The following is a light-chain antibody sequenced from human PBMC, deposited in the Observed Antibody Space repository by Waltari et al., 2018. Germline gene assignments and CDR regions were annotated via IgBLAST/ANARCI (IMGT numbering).Light chain of an antibody. J-gene: IGKJ3*01. CDR2: ATS. Sequence: VTMTCRASQDIRNWLAWYQQKPGKAPNRLIYATSSLQTGVPSRFSGSGSGTEFTLTISSLQPEDFATYYCQQANSFPITFGPGTKVDFK. CDR3: QQANSFPIT. CDR1: QDIRNW. V-gene: IGKV1-12*01.